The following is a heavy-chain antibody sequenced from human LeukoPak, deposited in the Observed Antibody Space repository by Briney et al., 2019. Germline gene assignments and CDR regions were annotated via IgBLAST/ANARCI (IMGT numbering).Heavy chain of an antibody. Sequence: GGSLRLSCAASGFTFSSYAMNWVRQAPGKGLEWVSAISGSGGSTYYADSVKGRFPISRDNSKNTLYLQMNSLRAEDTAIYYCARAVEMATIDYWGQGTLVTVSS. J-gene: IGHJ4*02. CDR2: ISGSGGST. CDR1: GFTFSSYA. CDR3: ARAVEMATIDY. D-gene: IGHD5-24*01. V-gene: IGHV3-23*01.